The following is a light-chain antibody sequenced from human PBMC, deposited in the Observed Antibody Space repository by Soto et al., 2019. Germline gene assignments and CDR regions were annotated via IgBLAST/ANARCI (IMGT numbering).Light chain of an antibody. CDR2: GAS. CDR3: QQYANSPPMYT. V-gene: IGKV3-20*01. Sequence: EIVLTQSPGTLSLSPGERATLSCRASQSVSSSYLAWYQQKPGQAPRLLIYGASTRATGIPDRFSGRGSGTDFTLTISRLEPDDFAVYYCQQYANSPPMYTFGQGTKLETK. CDR1: QSVSSSY. J-gene: IGKJ2*01.